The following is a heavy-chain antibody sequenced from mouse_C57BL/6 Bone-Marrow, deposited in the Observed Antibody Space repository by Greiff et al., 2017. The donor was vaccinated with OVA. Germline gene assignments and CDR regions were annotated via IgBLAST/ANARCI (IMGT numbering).Heavy chain of an antibody. D-gene: IGHD1-1*01. V-gene: IGHV5-15*01. Sequence: EVKLMESGGGLVQPGGSLKLSCAASGFTFSDYGMAWVRQAPRKGPEWVAFISNLAYSIYYADTVTGRFTISRENAKNTLYLEMSSLRSEDTAMYYCARLDYYGSSFWYFDVWGTGTTVTVSS. J-gene: IGHJ1*03. CDR3: ARLDYYGSSFWYFDV. CDR1: GFTFSDYG. CDR2: ISNLAYSI.